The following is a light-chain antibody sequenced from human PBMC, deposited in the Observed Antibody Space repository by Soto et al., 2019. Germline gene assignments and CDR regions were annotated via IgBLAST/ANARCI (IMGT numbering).Light chain of an antibody. CDR2: DAS. CDR3: QQYETFSGT. V-gene: IGKV1-17*01. Sequence: QITQSPSSPSASVGDRVTLPFRASQGIKNDLGWYQQKPGEAPKLLIYDASALPRGVPSRFSGSGSGTKFTLTIASLQPDDFATYYCQQYETFSGTFGPGTKVDIK. J-gene: IGKJ1*01. CDR1: QGIKND.